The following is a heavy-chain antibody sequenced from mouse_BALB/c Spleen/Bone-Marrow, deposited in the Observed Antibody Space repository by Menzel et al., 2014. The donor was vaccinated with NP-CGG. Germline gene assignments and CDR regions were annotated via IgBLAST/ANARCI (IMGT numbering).Heavy chain of an antibody. CDR1: GFTFSSYT. V-gene: IGHV5-12-2*01. D-gene: IGHD2-1*01. Sequence: EVHLVESGGGLVQPGGSLKLSCAASGFTFSSYTMSWVRRTPEKRLEWVAYISNGGGSTYYPDTVKGRFTISRDNAKNTLYLQMSSPKSEDTAMYYCARQIYFPYFDYWGQGTTLTVSS. CDR2: ISNGGGST. J-gene: IGHJ2*01. CDR3: ARQIYFPYFDY.